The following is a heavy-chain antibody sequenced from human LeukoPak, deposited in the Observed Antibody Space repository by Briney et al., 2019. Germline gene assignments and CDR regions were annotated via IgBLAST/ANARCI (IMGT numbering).Heavy chain of an antibody. CDR1: GFPFYSYA. V-gene: IGHV3-30*17. D-gene: IGHD5-24*01. CDR3: ARTGRDGYNFYYYYYMDV. Sequence: GGSLRLSCAASGFPFYSYAMHWVRRAPGKGLEGVAVISYDGSNKYYADSVKGRFTISRDNSKNTLNLEMNSLRTEDTAVYYCARTGRDGYNFYYYYYMDVWGKGTTVTVSS. J-gene: IGHJ6*03. CDR2: ISYDGSNK.